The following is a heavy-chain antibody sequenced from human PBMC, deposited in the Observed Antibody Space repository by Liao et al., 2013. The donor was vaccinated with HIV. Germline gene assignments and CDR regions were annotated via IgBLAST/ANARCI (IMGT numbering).Heavy chain of an antibody. D-gene: IGHD4-17*01. V-gene: IGHV4-34*01. CDR1: GGSFSGYY. Sequence: QVQLQQWGAGLLKPSETLSLTCVVYGGSFSGYYWSWIRQPPGKGLEWIGEINHSGSTNYNPSLKSRVTISVDTSKNQFSLKLSSVTAADTAVYYCAGSRTVTTSTFAYWGQGTLVTVSS. J-gene: IGHJ4*02. CDR3: AGSRTVTTSTFAY. CDR2: INHSGST.